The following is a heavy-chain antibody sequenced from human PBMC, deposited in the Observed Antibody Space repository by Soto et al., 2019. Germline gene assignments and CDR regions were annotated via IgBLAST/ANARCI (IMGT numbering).Heavy chain of an antibody. CDR3: ARATVPEWELPTDVYYYYGMYV. J-gene: IGHJ6*02. CDR1: GGTFSSYA. V-gene: IGHV1-69*01. CDR2: IIPIFGTA. D-gene: IGHD1-26*01. Sequence: QVQLVQSGAEVKKPGSSVKVSCKASGGTFSSYAISWVRQAPGQGLEWMGGIIPIFGTANYAQKFQGRVTITADESTSTAYMELSSLRSEDTAVYYSARATVPEWELPTDVYYYYGMYVWGQGTTVTVSS.